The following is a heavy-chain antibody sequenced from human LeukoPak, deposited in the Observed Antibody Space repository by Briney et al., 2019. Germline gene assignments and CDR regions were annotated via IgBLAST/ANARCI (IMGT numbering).Heavy chain of an antibody. CDR3: VKDRCGRHTCPEV. D-gene: IGHD3-16*02. V-gene: IGHV3-23*01. Sequence: PGGSLRLSCTASGFTFSTYGMTWVRQAPGEGLEWVSGISGSGGSTYYTDSVKGRFTISRDNSKNTLHLQMSSLRAEDTALYYCVKDRCGRHTCPEVWGQGTLVTVSS. CDR1: GFTFSTYG. CDR2: ISGSGGST. J-gene: IGHJ4*02.